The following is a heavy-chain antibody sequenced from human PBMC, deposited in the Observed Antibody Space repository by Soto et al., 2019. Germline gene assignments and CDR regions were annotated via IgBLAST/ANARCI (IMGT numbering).Heavy chain of an antibody. J-gene: IGHJ6*02. CDR3: AREQNYDFWSGYPYGMDV. D-gene: IGHD3-3*01. Sequence: PSETLSLTCNVSGGSIYTYYWNWIRQSPGKGLEWIGYISDGGSTNYNPSLKSRVTISVDTSKKQVSLKLSSVTAADTAVYYCAREQNYDFWSGYPYGMDVWGQGTTVTVSS. CDR2: ISDGGST. CDR1: GGSIYTYY. V-gene: IGHV4-59*01.